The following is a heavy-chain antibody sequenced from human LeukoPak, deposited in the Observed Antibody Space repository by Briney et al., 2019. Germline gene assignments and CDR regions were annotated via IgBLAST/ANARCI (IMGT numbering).Heavy chain of an antibody. CDR3: ARDLGFYGDYYFDC. V-gene: IGHV4-59*01. CDR1: GGSISSYY. CDR2: IYYSGST. J-gene: IGHJ4*02. D-gene: IGHD4-17*01. Sequence: PSETLSLTCTVSGGSISSYYWSWIRQPPGKGLEWIGYIYYSGSTNYNPSLKSRVTISVDTSKNQFSLKLSSVTAADTAVYYCARDLGFYGDYYFDCWGQGTLVTVSS.